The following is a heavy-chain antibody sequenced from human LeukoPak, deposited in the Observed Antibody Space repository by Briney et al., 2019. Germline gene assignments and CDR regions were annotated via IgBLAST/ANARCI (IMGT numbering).Heavy chain of an antibody. J-gene: IGHJ4*02. CDR1: GYTFTGYN. V-gene: IGHV1-2*06. CDR3: ARVEYCGGDCNFDY. CDR2: INPNSGGT. D-gene: IGHD2-21*02. Sequence: ASVKVSCKASGYTFTGYNMHWVRQAPGQGLKWMGRINPNSGGTNYAQKFQGRVTMTRDTSIRTAYMELSRLSSDDTAVYYCARVEYCGGDCNFDYWGQGTLVTASS.